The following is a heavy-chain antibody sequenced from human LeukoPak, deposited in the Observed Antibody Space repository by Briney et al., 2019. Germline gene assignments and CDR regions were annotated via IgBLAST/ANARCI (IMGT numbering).Heavy chain of an antibody. Sequence: GGSLRLSCAASGFSFKNYAMHWVRQAPGKGLKWVSVISYHGSEKIYADSVRGRFTISRDNSKYTLFLQMSGLRPEDTAVYYCASDFNALTTFWGQGVLVTVSS. CDR2: ISYHGSEK. CDR3: ASDFNALTTF. CDR1: GFSFKNYA. J-gene: IGHJ4*02. V-gene: IGHV3-30*03. D-gene: IGHD4-17*01.